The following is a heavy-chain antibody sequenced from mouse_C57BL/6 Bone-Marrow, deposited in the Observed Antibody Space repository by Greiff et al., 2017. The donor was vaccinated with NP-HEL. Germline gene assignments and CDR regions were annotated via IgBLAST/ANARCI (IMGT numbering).Heavy chain of an antibody. D-gene: IGHD1-1*01. Sequence: EVQLQQSGPELVKPGASVKISCKASGYTFTDYYMNWVKQSHGKSLEWIGDINPNNGGTSYNQKFKGKSTLTVDKSSSTAYMELRSLTSEDSAVYYCARSTSYSYYYGSSGFAYWGQGTLVTVSA. CDR1: GYTFTDYY. V-gene: IGHV1-26*01. J-gene: IGHJ3*01. CDR3: ARSTSYSYYYGSSGFAY. CDR2: INPNNGGT.